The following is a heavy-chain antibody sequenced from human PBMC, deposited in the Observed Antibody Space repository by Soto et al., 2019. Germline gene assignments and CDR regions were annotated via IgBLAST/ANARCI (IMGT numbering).Heavy chain of an antibody. J-gene: IGHJ5*02. V-gene: IGHV3-74*01. D-gene: IGHD5-18*01. CDR2: INSDGSST. CDR3: ATNTAMVGLNNWFDP. CDR1: GFTFSSYW. Sequence: GGSLRLSCAASGFTFSSYWMHWVRQAPGKGLVWVSRINSDGSSTSYADSVKGRFTISRDNAKNTLYLQMNSLRAEDTAVYYCATNTAMVGLNNWFDPWGQGTLVTVSS.